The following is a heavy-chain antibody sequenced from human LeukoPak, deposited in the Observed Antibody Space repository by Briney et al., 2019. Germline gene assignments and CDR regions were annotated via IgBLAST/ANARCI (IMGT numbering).Heavy chain of an antibody. CDR3: ARHVPSTIFFNWFDP. J-gene: IGHJ5*02. CDR2: IFHSGST. CDR1: GGSINRSSRYY. D-gene: IGHD3-3*01. Sequence: SETLSLTCTVSGGSINRSSRYYWGWIRQPPGKGLEWIGSIFHSGSTYYNPSLKSRVTISVDTSNNQFSLKLTSVTAADTAVYYCARHVPSTIFFNWFDPWGQGTLVTVSS. V-gene: IGHV4-39*01.